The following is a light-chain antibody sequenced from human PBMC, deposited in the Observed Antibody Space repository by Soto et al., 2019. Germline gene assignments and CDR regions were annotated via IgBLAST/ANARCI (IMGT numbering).Light chain of an antibody. CDR3: QVWDISSDRYL. CDR1: NIASKS. V-gene: IGLV3-21*02. CDR2: DDS. Sequence: SYELTQPPSVSVAPGQTARITCGGSNIASKSVHWYQQRPGQAPVLVLYDDSNRPSGIPARFSGSNSGSTATLTISSVEAGDEADYFCQVWDISSDRYLFGAGTKVTVL. J-gene: IGLJ1*01.